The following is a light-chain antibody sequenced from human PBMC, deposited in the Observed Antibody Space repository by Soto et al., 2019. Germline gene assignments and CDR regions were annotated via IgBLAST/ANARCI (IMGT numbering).Light chain of an antibody. CDR1: QSISSW. J-gene: IGKJ1*01. CDR3: QQYNSYWT. V-gene: IGKV1-5*01. Sequence: DFQRTQSPSTLSASVGDRVNITGRASQSISSWLAWYPQKPGKAPNLLIYDASSLESGVPSRFSGSGSGTEFTLTIRSLKPDDFATDYCQQYNSYWTFGQGTKVEI. CDR2: DAS.